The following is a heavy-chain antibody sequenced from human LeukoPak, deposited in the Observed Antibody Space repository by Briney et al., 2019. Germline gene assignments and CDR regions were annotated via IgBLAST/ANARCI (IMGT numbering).Heavy chain of an antibody. CDR2: IYYSGST. CDR1: GGSISSSSYY. Sequence: PSETLSLTCTVSGGSISSSSYYWGWIRQPPGKGLEWIGSIYYSGSTYYNPSLKSRVTISVDTSKNQFSLKLSSVAAADTAVYYCARSILTGYLSYWFDPWGQGTLVTVSS. CDR3: ARSILTGYLSYWFDP. J-gene: IGHJ5*02. V-gene: IGHV4-39*07. D-gene: IGHD3-9*01.